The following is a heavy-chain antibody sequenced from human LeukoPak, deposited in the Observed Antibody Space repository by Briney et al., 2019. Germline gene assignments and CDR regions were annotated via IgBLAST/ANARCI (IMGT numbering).Heavy chain of an antibody. Sequence: SVKVSCKASGGTFSSCAISWVRQAPGQGLEWMGGIIPIFGTANYAQKFQGRVTITADESTSTAYMELSSLRSEDTAVYYCATLGYCSGGSCYTVDYWGQGTLVTVSS. V-gene: IGHV1-69*01. CDR3: ATLGYCSGGSCYTVDY. D-gene: IGHD2-15*01. J-gene: IGHJ4*02. CDR2: IIPIFGTA. CDR1: GGTFSSCA.